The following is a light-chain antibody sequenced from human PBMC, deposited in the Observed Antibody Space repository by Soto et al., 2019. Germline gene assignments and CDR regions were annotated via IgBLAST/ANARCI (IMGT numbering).Light chain of an antibody. CDR2: GAS. Sequence: ELVLTQSPGTLSLSPGERATLSCRASQSVDSNYLAWYQQKPGQAPRLLIYGASTRATGISDRFSGSGSGIDFTLTISRLEPEDFAVYYCQQYGTSPKTFGQGTKVEIK. V-gene: IGKV3-20*01. CDR1: QSVDSNY. J-gene: IGKJ1*01. CDR3: QQYGTSPKT.